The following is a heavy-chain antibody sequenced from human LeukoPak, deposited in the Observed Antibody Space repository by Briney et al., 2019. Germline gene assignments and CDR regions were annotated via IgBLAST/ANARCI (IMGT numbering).Heavy chain of an antibody. D-gene: IGHD6-13*01. CDR3: ARDLEPWYNNWFDP. Sequence: SETLSLTCTVSGGSISSYYWSWIRQPAGKGLEWIGRIYTSGSTTYNPSLNSRVTMSVDTSNNQFSLKLSAVTAAETAVYYFARDLEPWYNNWFDPWGQGTLVTVSS. V-gene: IGHV4-4*07. CDR1: GGSISSYY. CDR2: IYTSGST. J-gene: IGHJ5*02.